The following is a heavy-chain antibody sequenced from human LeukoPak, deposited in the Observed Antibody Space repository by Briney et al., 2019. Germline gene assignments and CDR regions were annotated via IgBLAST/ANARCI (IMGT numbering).Heavy chain of an antibody. CDR2: IYYSGST. D-gene: IGHD5-24*01. CDR3: ARHLDGYNYYYYYYMDV. J-gene: IGHJ6*03. Sequence: SETLSLTCTVSGGSIRSSGYYWGWIRQPPGKGLEWIRSIYYSGSTYYNPSLKSRVTISVDTSKNQFSLKLSSVTAADTAVYYCARHLDGYNYYYYYYMDVWGKGTTVTVSS. V-gene: IGHV4-39*01. CDR1: GGSIRSSGYY.